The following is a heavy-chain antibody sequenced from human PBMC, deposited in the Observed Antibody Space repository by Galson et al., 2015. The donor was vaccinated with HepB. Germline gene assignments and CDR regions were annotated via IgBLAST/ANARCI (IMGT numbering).Heavy chain of an antibody. V-gene: IGHV3-30*18. Sequence: SLRLSCAASGFTLSNYGMHWVRQAPGKGLEWVALISDDGLNKYYADSVKGRFTISRDNSKNTLYLQMNSLRAEDTAVYYCAKGFCSSASCYYFFDYWGQGTLVTVSS. CDR1: GFTLSNYG. J-gene: IGHJ4*02. CDR3: AKGFCSSASCYYFFDY. CDR2: ISDDGLNK. D-gene: IGHD2-2*01.